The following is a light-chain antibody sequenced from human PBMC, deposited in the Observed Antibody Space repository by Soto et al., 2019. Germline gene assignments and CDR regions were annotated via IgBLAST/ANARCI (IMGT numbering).Light chain of an antibody. V-gene: IGKV3-15*01. CDR1: QSVTST. J-gene: IGKJ1*01. Sequence: ILLTQSPSTLSVSPGERATLSCTAGQSVTSTIDWYQQKPEQAPRLLIYGASTRATGIPARFGGSGSGTEFTLTISRLPSEDFEIYYCQQYYDSPRTFGQGTKVDIK. CDR2: GAS. CDR3: QQYYDSPRT.